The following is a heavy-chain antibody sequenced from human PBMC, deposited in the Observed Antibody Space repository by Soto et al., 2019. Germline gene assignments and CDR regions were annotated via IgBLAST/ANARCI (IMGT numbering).Heavy chain of an antibody. D-gene: IGHD3-9*01. CDR1: GYTFTSYG. V-gene: IGHV1-18*01. CDR3: ARERSYDILTGLYYYYMDV. J-gene: IGHJ6*03. Sequence: QVPLVQSGAEVKKPGASVKVSCKASGYTFTSYGISWVRQAPGQGLEWMGWISAYNGNTNYAQKLQGRVTMTTDTATSTAYMELRSLRSDDTAVYYCARERSYDILTGLYYYYMDVWGKGTTVTVSS. CDR2: ISAYNGNT.